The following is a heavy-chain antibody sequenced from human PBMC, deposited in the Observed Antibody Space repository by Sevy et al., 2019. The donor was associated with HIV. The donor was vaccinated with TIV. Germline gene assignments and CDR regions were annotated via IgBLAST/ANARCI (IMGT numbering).Heavy chain of an antibody. CDR2: INSDGGIT. V-gene: IGHV3-74*01. J-gene: IGHJ6*03. Sequence: GGSLRLSCAASGFTFTNYWMHWVRQAPGKGLVWVSRINSDGGITTYADSVKGRFTISRDNAKNTLYLQMNSLRAEDTAVYYCVYYDFWSGSSEYYMDVWGEGTTVTVSS. D-gene: IGHD3-3*01. CDR1: GFTFTNYW. CDR3: VYYDFWSGSSEYYMDV.